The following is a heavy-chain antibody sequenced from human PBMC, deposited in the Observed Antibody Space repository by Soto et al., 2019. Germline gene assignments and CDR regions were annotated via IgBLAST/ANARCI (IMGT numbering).Heavy chain of an antibody. CDR1: GYTLTDFS. J-gene: IGHJ4*02. D-gene: IGHD3-22*01. CDR2: FDPEDGET. Sequence: ASVNVSRKVSGYTLTDFSMHWVRQAPGTGREWMGGFDPEDGETLYAQKLQVRVTMTEDKSTDTAFLELGSGTPEDTAVYYCATDDSHGYYAFVYWGQGTLVTVSS. CDR3: ATDDSHGYYAFVY. V-gene: IGHV1-24*01.